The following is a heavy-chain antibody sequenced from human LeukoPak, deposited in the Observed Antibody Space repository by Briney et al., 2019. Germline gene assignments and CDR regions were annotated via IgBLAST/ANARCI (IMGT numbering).Heavy chain of an antibody. CDR1: GYTFTSYD. Sequence: GASVKVSCKASGYTFTSYDINWVRQATGQGLEWMGWMNPNSGNTGYAQKFQGRATMTRNTSISTAYMELSSLRSEDTAVYYCARSTALGYCSGGSCYLYFDYWGQGTLVTVSS. D-gene: IGHD2-15*01. V-gene: IGHV1-8*01. CDR3: ARSTALGYCSGGSCYLYFDY. J-gene: IGHJ4*02. CDR2: MNPNSGNT.